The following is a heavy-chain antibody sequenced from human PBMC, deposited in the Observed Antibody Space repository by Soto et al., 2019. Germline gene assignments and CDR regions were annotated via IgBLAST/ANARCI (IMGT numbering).Heavy chain of an antibody. Sequence: SETLSLTCTVSGGSISSSSYYWGWIRQPPGKVLEWIGSIYYSGSTYYNPSLKSRVTISVDTSKNQFSLKLSSVTAADTAVYYCAIRFLEWLATGFDPWGQGTLVTVSS. V-gene: IGHV4-39*01. D-gene: IGHD3-3*01. J-gene: IGHJ5*02. CDR3: AIRFLEWLATGFDP. CDR1: GGSISSSSYY. CDR2: IYYSGST.